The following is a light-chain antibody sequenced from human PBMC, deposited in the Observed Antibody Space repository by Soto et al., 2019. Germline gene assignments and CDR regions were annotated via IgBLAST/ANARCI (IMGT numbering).Light chain of an antibody. CDR1: SSDVGGYNY. CDR3: FSYTSSGTMI. Sequence: QSVLTQPASVSGSPGQSITISCTGTSSDVGGYNYVSWYQQHPGKAPKLMIYAVSNRPSGVSNRLSGSKSGNTASLTISGLQAEGEADYYCFSYTSSGTMIFGGGTKLTVL. CDR2: AVS. V-gene: IGLV2-14*03. J-gene: IGLJ2*01.